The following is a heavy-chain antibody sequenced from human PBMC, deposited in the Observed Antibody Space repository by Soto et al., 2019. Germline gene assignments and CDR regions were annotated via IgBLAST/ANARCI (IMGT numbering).Heavy chain of an antibody. CDR1: GGTFSSYA. D-gene: IGHD3-22*01. CDR3: ARGSYYDSSGYYHSWFDP. J-gene: IGHJ5*02. CDR2: IIPILGTA. V-gene: IGHV1-69*13. Sequence: SVNVSCKASGGTFSSYAISWVRQAPGQGLEWMGGIIPILGTANYAQKFQGRVTITADESTSTAYMELSSLRSEDTAVYYCARGSYYDSSGYYHSWFDPWGQGTLVTVSS.